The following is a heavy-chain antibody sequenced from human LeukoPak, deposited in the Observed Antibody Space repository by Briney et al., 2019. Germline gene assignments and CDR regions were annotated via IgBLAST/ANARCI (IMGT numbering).Heavy chain of an antibody. CDR2: IYYTGST. D-gene: IGHD3-9*01. V-gene: IGHV4-59*01. CDR3: ARGGTYNDILSFDP. CDR1: GGSISYYY. Sequence: SETLPLTCTVSGGSISYYYWTWIRQSPGKGLEWIGQIYYTGSTYYNPSLKRRVTIPVDTSRNQFSLTLTSVTAADTAVYHCARGGTYNDILSFDPWGQGTLVTVSS. J-gene: IGHJ5*02.